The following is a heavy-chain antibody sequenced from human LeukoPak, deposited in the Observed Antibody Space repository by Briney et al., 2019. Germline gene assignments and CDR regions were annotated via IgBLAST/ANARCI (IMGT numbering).Heavy chain of an antibody. J-gene: IGHJ4*02. CDR3: ARDASGSSPYYFDY. CDR2: INQDGSDK. Sequence: GGSLRLSCAASGFTFSTYWMSWLRQAPGKGLEWVANINQDGSDKYYVDSVKGRFTISRDNAKNSLYLQMNSLGAEDTAVYYCARDASGSSPYYFDYWGQGTLVTVSS. V-gene: IGHV3-7*04. D-gene: IGHD3-10*01. CDR1: GFTFSTYW.